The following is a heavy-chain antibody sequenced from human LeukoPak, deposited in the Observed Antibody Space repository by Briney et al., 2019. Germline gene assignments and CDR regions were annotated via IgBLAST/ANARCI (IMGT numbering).Heavy chain of an antibody. CDR1: GFTFSSYS. D-gene: IGHD5-12*01. J-gene: IGHJ4*02. V-gene: IGHV3-48*01. Sequence: PGGSLRLPCAASGFTFSSYSMNWVRQAPGKGLEWVSYISSSSSTIYYADSVKGRFTISRDNAKNSLYLQMNSLRAEDTAVYYCARDWYSGYEYYFDYWGQGTLVTVSS. CDR2: ISSSSSTI. CDR3: ARDWYSGYEYYFDY.